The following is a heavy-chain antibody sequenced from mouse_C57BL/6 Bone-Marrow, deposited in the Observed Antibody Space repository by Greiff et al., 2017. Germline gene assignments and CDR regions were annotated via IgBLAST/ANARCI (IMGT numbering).Heavy chain of an antibody. J-gene: IGHJ3*01. CDR3: ARPLYDGYYETDAFAY. Sequence: EVKLQESGPVLVKPGASVKMSCKVSGYTFTDYYMNWVKQSHGKSLEWIGVINPYNGGTSYNQKFKGKATLTVDNSSSTAYMELNSLTSEDAAVYYCARPLYDGYYETDAFAYWGQGTLVTVSA. V-gene: IGHV1-19*01. D-gene: IGHD2-3*01. CDR2: INPYNGGT. CDR1: GYTFTDYY.